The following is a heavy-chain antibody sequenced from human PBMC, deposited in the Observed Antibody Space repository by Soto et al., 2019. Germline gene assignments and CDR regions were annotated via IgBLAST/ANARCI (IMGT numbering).Heavy chain of an antibody. J-gene: IGHJ4*02. CDR1: GGSISSYY. D-gene: IGHD3-10*01. Sequence: SETLSLTCTVSGGSISSYYWSWIRQPPGKGLEWIGYIYYSGSTNYNPSLKSRVTISVDTSKNQFSLKLSSVTAADTAVYYCARLYGSGSFFDYWGQGTLVTVSS. V-gene: IGHV4-59*08. CDR2: IYYSGST. CDR3: ARLYGSGSFFDY.